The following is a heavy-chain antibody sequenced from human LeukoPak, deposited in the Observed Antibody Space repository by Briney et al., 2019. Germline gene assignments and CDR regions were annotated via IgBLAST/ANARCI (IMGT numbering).Heavy chain of an antibody. Sequence: SETLSLTCTVSGGSISNYYWSWIRQPPGKGLEWIGSIYHSGSTYYNPSLKSRVTISVDTSKNQFSLKLSSVTAADTAVYYCAREGRGSGSYKDYWGQGTLVTVSS. CDR2: IYHSGST. V-gene: IGHV4-38-2*02. J-gene: IGHJ4*02. CDR3: AREGRGSGSYKDY. D-gene: IGHD3-10*01. CDR1: GGSISNYY.